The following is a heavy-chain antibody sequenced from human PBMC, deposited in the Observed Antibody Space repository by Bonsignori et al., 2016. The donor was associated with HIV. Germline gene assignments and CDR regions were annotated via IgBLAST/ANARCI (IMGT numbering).Heavy chain of an antibody. CDR3: ATYYLDV. Sequence: GGSLRLSCAASGFSFSRFGMNWVRQAPGKGLEWTSYISVSGKSTYYADSVRGRCTVSRNNAKSSLYLQMNSLRDDDTAVYYCATYYLDVWGKGTTVTVSS. CDR2: ISVSGKST. V-gene: IGHV3-48*02. CDR1: GFSFSRFG. J-gene: IGHJ6*04. D-gene: IGHD3-16*01.